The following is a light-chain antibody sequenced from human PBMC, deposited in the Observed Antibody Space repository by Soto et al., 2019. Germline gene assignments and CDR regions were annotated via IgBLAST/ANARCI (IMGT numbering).Light chain of an antibody. V-gene: IGLV2-23*02. CDR2: EVN. Sequence: QSALTQPASVSGSPGQSITISYTGTSSDVGSYNLVSWYQQHPGKAPKFMIYEVNKRPSGVSNRFSGSKSGNTASLTISGLQAEDEADYYCCSYVGSSTWVFGGGTKLTVL. CDR1: SSDVGSYNL. CDR3: CSYVGSSTWV. J-gene: IGLJ2*01.